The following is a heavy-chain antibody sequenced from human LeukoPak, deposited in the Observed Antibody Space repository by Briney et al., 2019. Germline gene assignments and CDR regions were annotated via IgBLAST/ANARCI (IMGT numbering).Heavy chain of an antibody. V-gene: IGHV3-64D*06. J-gene: IGHJ4*02. CDR3: VKDLSDRDVDY. CDR2: ISKNGGNT. D-gene: IGHD2-21*02. Sequence: GGSLRLSCLGSGFTFSWYGMKWVRQAPGRGLEYVSAISKNGGNTYYVDSVKGRFTISRDNSKNTLYLQMNSLRVEDTAVYFCVKDLSDRDVDYWGQGTLVTVSS. CDR1: GFTFSWYG.